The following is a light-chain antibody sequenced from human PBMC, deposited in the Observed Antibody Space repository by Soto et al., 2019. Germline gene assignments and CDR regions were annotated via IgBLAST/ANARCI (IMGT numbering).Light chain of an antibody. CDR2: DVS. V-gene: IGLV2-14*03. J-gene: IGLJ1*01. Sequence: QSALTQPVSASGSPGQSITISCTGTSGDVGGYNYVAWYQQQPGKAPKLIIYDVSNRPSGVSHRFSGSKSGNTASLTISGRRAADDADYYCNAYTSSSTYVFGTGTKLTVL. CDR1: SGDVGGYNY. CDR3: NAYTSSSTYV.